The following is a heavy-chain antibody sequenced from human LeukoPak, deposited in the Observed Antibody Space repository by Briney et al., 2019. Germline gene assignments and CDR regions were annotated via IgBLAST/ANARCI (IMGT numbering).Heavy chain of an antibody. J-gene: IGHJ4*02. CDR3: ASHKGF. Sequence: SETLSLTCTVSGGSISNNYWSWFRQPPGKGLEWIGYIYYSGSTNYNPSLKSRVTISVDTSKSQFSLKLSSVTAADTAVYYCASHKGFWGQGTLVTVSP. CDR2: IYYSGST. V-gene: IGHV4-59*01. CDR1: GGSISNNY.